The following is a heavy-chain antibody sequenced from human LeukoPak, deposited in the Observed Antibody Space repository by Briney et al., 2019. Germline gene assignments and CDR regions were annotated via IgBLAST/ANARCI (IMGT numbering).Heavy chain of an antibody. CDR3: ARGGSYALMGFDY. J-gene: IGHJ4*02. V-gene: IGHV4-59*12. D-gene: IGHD1-26*01. CDR1: GGSISSYY. CDR2: IYHSGST. Sequence: SETLSLTCTVSGGSISSYYWSWIRQPPGKGLEWIGYIYHSGSTYYNPSLKSRVTISVDRSKNQFSLKLSSVTAADTAVYYCARGGSYALMGFDYWGQGTLVTVSS.